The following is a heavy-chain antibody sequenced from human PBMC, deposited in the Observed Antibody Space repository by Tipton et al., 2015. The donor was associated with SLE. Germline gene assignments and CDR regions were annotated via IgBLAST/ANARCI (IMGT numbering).Heavy chain of an antibody. CDR2: IYYGGGT. CDR1: GDSISNGDDY. J-gene: IGHJ5*02. Sequence: LRLSCTVSGDSISNGDDYWSWIRQPPGKGLEWIGNIYYGGGTYYNPSLESRVTIPLDTSKNQFSLKLNSVTAADTAVYYCARSTDQNWFDPWGQGTLVTVSS. CDR3: ARSTDQNWFDP. V-gene: IGHV4-31*03. D-gene: IGHD2-2*01.